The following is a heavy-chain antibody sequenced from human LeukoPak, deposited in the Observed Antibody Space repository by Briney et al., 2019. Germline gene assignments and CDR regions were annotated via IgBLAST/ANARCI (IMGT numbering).Heavy chain of an antibody. CDR1: GFTFTNYW. J-gene: IGHJ3*02. Sequence: PGGSLRLSCAASGFTFTNYWMSWVRQAPGKGLELVANIKQDRSEKYYVDSVKGRFTISRDNAKNSLYLQMNSLRAEDTAVYYCARDGGDYVWGSYRSDAFDIWGQGTMVTVSS. CDR3: ARDGGDYVWGSYRSDAFDI. CDR2: IKQDRSEK. D-gene: IGHD3-16*02. V-gene: IGHV3-7*01.